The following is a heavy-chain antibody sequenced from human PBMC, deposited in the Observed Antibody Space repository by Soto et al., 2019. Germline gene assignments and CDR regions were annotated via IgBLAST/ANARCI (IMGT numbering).Heavy chain of an antibody. J-gene: IGHJ4*02. CDR1: GGPISSGDYY. D-gene: IGHD3-22*01. CDR3: ARGAYYYDSSGYYYFDY. CDR2: IYYSGST. V-gene: IGHV4-30-4*01. Sequence: SETLSLTCTVSGGPISSGDYYWSWIRQPPGKGLEWIGYIYYSGSTYYNPSLKSRVTISVDTSKNQFSLKLSSVTAADTAVYYCARGAYYYDSSGYYYFDYWGQGTLVTVSS.